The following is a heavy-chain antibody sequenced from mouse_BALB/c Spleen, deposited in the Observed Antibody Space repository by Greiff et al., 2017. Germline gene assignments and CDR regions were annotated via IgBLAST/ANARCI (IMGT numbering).Heavy chain of an antibody. CDR3: NRGGYLLWLGQAMDY. J-gene: IGHJ4*01. CDR2: IDPETGGT. CDR1: GYTFTDYE. Sequence: QVQLQQSGAELVRPGASVTLSCKASGYTFTDYEMHWVKQTPVHGLEWIGAIDPETGGTAYNQKFKGKATLTADKSSSTAYMELRSLTSEDSAVYYCNRGGYLLWLGQAMDYWGQGTSVTVSS. V-gene: IGHV1-15*01. D-gene: IGHD2-2*01.